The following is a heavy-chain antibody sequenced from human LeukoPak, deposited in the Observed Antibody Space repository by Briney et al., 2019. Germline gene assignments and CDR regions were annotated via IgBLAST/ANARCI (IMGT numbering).Heavy chain of an antibody. CDR2: IKQDGSEK. V-gene: IGHV3-7*01. Sequence: GGSLRLSCAASGFTFSSYAMSWVRQAPGKGLEWVANIKQDGSEKYYVDSVKGRFTISRDNAKNSLYLQMNSLRAEDTAVYYCARAAARPYYYYMDVWGKGTTVTVSS. CDR1: GFTFSSYA. D-gene: IGHD6-6*01. J-gene: IGHJ6*03. CDR3: ARAAARPYYYYMDV.